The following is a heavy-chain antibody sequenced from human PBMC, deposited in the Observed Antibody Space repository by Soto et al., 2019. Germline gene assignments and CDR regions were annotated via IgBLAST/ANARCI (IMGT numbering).Heavy chain of an antibody. V-gene: IGHV1-24*01. D-gene: IGHD2-21*02. CDR1: GDTLTELS. J-gene: IGHJ4*02. Sequence: VQLVQSGAEVKKPGASVKVSCKVSGDTLTELSIHWVRQAPGKGLEWMGRFDPEDDEIVYAQKFQGRVTVTEDTSTDTSYMEVTSLTSEDTAVYYCATERLGFCDSDNCYRHYFDSWGQGTLVIVSS. CDR2: FDPEDDEI. CDR3: ATERLGFCDSDNCYRHYFDS.